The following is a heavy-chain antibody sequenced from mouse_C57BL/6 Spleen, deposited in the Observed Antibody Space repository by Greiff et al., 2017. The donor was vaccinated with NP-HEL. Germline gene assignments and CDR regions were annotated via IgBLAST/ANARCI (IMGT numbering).Heavy chain of an antibody. CDR3: ARPSDGYYDY. CDR2: ISSGGSYT. V-gene: IGHV5-6*01. CDR1: GFTFSSYG. Sequence: EVMLVESGGDLVKPGGSLKLSCAASGFTFSSYGMSWVRQTPDKRLEWVAIISSGGSYTYYPDSVKGRFTISRDNAKNTLYLQMSSLKSEDTAMYYCARPSDGYYDYWGQGTTLTVSS. D-gene: IGHD2-3*01. J-gene: IGHJ2*01.